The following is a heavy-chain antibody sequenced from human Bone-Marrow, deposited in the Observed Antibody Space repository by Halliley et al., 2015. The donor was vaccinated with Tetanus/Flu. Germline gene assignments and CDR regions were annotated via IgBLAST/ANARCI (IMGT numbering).Heavy chain of an antibody. D-gene: IGHD2-8*01. J-gene: IGHJ2*01. CDR3: ARRSLCTNGVCYSRSFDL. Sequence: SLRLSCAASAFTFSAYEMNWVRQAPGKGLEWVSFISGSRSTIDYADSVKGRFTISRDNAKNSLYLQMNSLRAEDTAVYYCARRSLCTNGVCYSRSFDLWGRGTLATVSS. V-gene: IGHV3-48*03. CDR2: ISGSRSTI. CDR1: AFTFSAYE.